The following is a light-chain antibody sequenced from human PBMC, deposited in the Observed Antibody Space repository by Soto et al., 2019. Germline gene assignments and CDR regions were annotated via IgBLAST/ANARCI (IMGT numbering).Light chain of an antibody. CDR1: QRITNSF. V-gene: IGKV3-20*01. Sequence: PGERATLSCRASQRITNSFLAWFQQKPGLAPRLLIYGASTRASGIPDRFSGSGSGTDFVLTISRLEPEDFAVYYCQQYVRSPFTFGQGTRLQIK. CDR3: QQYVRSPFT. CDR2: GAS. J-gene: IGKJ2*01.